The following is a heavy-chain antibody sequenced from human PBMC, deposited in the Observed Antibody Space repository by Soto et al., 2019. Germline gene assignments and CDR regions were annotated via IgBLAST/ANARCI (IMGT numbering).Heavy chain of an antibody. CDR3: ARDSLLEYPLPSYGMDV. D-gene: IGHD3-3*01. Sequence: ASVKVSCKASGYTFTSYYMHWVRQAPGQGLEWMGIINPSGGSTSYAQKFQGRVTMTRDTSTSTVYMELSSLRSEDTAVYYCARDSLLEYPLPSYGMDVWGQGTTVTVSS. V-gene: IGHV1-46*01. CDR2: INPSGGST. CDR1: GYTFTSYY. J-gene: IGHJ6*02.